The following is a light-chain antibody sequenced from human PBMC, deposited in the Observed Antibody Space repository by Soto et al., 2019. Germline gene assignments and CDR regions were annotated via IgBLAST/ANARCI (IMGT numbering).Light chain of an antibody. Sequence: DIQMSQSPSSLSASVGDGVTITCRASQTISNFLNWYQKKPGKAPKLLIYKASTLETGAPSRFAGSGSGTGFTLTITRLQPDDFATYYCQHYNSYSRTFGQGTKVDI. CDR2: KAS. CDR1: QTISNF. CDR3: QHYNSYSRT. J-gene: IGKJ1*01. V-gene: IGKV1-5*03.